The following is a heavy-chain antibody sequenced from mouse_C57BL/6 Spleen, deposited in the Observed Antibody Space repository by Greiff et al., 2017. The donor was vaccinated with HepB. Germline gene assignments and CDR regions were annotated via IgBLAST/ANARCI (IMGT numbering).Heavy chain of an antibody. CDR1: GFTFSDYG. CDR3: ARNGYYPYYFDY. J-gene: IGHJ2*01. D-gene: IGHD2-3*01. CDR2: ISSGSSTI. V-gene: IGHV5-17*01. Sequence: EVNVVESGGGLVKPGGSLKLSCAASGFTFSDYGMHWVRQAPEKGLEWVAYISSGSSTIYYADTVKGRFTISRDNAKNTLFLQMTSLRSEDTAMYYCARNGYYPYYFDYWGQGTTLTVSS.